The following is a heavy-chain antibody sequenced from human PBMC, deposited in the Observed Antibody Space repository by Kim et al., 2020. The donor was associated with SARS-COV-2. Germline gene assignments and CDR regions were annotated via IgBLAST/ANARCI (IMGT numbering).Heavy chain of an antibody. V-gene: IGHV3-23*01. J-gene: IGHJ4*02. CDR3: AKDFDY. CDR2: GSGGST. Sequence: GSGGSTYYADSVKGRLTISRDNSKNTLYLQMNSLRAEDTAVYYCAKDFDYWGQGTLVTVSS.